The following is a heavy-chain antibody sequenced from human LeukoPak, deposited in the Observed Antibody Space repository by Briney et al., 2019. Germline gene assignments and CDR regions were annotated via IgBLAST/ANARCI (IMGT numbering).Heavy chain of an antibody. J-gene: IGHJ3*02. CDR2: IYWDDDK. D-gene: IGHD3-22*01. CDR1: GFSLSTSGVG. V-gene: IGHV2-5*02. CDR3: AHSWPYYYDSSGYYLDAFDI. Sequence: KKSGPTLVNPTQTLTLTCTFSGFSLSTSGVGVAWIRQPPGKALEWLALIYWDDDKRYSPSLKSRLTITKDTSKNQVVLTMTNMDPVDTATYYCAHSWPYYYDSSGYYLDAFDIWGQGTMVTVSS.